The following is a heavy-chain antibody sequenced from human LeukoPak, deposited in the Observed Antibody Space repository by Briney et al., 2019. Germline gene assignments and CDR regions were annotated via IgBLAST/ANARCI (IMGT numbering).Heavy chain of an antibody. J-gene: IGHJ4*02. D-gene: IGHD1-26*01. CDR1: GFTFSSYS. V-gene: IGHV3-21*06. CDR3: AXXVGARCNDY. CDR2: ISGSSSHI. Sequence: GGSLRLSCAASGFTFSSYSMSWVRQAPGTGLEWVSSISGSSSHIYYADSVKGRFTISRDNAKNSLYLQMNSLRAEDTAVYYCAXXVGARCNDYWXQGTLVTASS.